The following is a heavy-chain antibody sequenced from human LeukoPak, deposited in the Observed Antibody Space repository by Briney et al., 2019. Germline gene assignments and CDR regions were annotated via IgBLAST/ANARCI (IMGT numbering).Heavy chain of an antibody. V-gene: IGHV3-23*01. CDR2: ISGSGGST. Sequence: GGSLRLSCAASGFTFSSYAMSWVRQARGKGLEWVSAISGSGGSTYYADSVKGRFTISRDNSKNTLYLQMNSLRAEDTAVYYCAKDLHYDSSGYVAFDIWGQGTMVTVSS. D-gene: IGHD3-22*01. CDR3: AKDLHYDSSGYVAFDI. CDR1: GFTFSSYA. J-gene: IGHJ3*02.